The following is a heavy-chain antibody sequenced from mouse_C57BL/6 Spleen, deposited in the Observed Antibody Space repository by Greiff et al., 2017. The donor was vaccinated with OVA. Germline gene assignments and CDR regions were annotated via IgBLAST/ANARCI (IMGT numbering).Heavy chain of an antibody. V-gene: IGHV1-15*01. CDR2: IDPETGGT. CDR1: GYTFTDYE. Sequence: VQLVESGAELVRPGASVTLSCKASGYTFTDYEMHWVKQTPVHGLEWIGAIDPETGGTAYNQKFKGKAILTADKSSSTAYMELRSLTSEDSAVYYCTRYDYGSSPFAYWGQGTLVTVSA. CDR3: TRYDYGSSPFAY. J-gene: IGHJ3*01. D-gene: IGHD1-1*01.